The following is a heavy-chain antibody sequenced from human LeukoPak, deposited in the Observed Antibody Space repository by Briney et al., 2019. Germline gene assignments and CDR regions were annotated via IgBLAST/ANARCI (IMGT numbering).Heavy chain of an antibody. D-gene: IGHD3-10*01. Sequence: GGSLRLSCAASGFSFSRYWMNWVRQAPGKGLEWVANIKGDGIEKNYVDSVKGRFSISRDNAMNSLYLQMDSLRAEDTAVYYCAKEGAYPIITYDSWGQGALVTVSP. CDR2: IKGDGIEK. J-gene: IGHJ5*01. CDR1: GFSFSRYW. CDR3: AKEGAYPIITYDS. V-gene: IGHV3-7*01.